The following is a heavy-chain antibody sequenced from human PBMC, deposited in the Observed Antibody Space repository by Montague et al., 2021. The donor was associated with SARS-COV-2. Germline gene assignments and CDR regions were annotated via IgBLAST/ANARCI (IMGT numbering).Heavy chain of an antibody. D-gene: IGHD3-9*01. CDR3: ARILYDILTVYQSLLDN. CDR1: VFSLSTSGMC. V-gene: IGHV2-70*11. Sequence: PALVKPTQTLTLTCTFSVFSLSTSGMCVSWIRQPPGKTLEWLARIDWDDDKYYSTSLKTRLTISKDTSKNQVVLTMTNMDPVDTATYYCARILYDILTVYQSLLDNWGQGTLVTVSS. J-gene: IGHJ4*02. CDR2: IDWDDDK.